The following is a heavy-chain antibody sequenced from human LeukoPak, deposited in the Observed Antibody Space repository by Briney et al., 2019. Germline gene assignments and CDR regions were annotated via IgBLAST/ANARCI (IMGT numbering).Heavy chain of an antibody. Sequence: SETLSFTCTVSGGSISSSSYYWGWIRQPPGKGLEWIGSIYYSGSTYYNPSLKSRVTISVDTSKNQFSLKLSSVTAADTAVYYCARVATITGGIDYWGQGTLVTVSS. J-gene: IGHJ4*02. V-gene: IGHV4-39*01. CDR1: GGSISSSSYY. CDR3: ARVATITGGIDY. CDR2: IYYSGST. D-gene: IGHD5-12*01.